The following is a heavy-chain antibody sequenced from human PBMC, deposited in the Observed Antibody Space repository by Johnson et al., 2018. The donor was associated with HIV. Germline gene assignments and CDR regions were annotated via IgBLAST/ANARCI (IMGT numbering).Heavy chain of an antibody. Sequence: QMLLVESGGGVVQPGRSLRLSCAASGFRFSTYALHWVRQTPGKGLEWVALISDDGSKIYHADSVKGRFTISRDNSKNTLYLKMNSLRVEDTAMYYCARGPILEWLSGDGFDMWGQGTMVTV. J-gene: IGHJ3*02. CDR2: ISDDGSKI. V-gene: IGHV3-30*04. D-gene: IGHD3-3*01. CDR1: GFRFSTYA. CDR3: ARGPILEWLSGDGFDM.